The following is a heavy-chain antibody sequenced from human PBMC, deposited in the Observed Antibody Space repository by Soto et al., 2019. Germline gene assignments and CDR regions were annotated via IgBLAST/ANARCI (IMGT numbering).Heavy chain of an antibody. CDR3: ARVREYSSGTLRNDAFDI. Sequence: QVQLVQSGAEVKKPGASVKVSCKASGYTFTSYYMHWVRQAPGQGLEWMGIINPSGGSTSYAQKFQGRVSMTRDTSTSTVYMELSSLRSEDTAVYYCARVREYSSGTLRNDAFDIWGQGTMVTVSS. J-gene: IGHJ3*02. V-gene: IGHV1-46*03. D-gene: IGHD6-25*01. CDR1: GYTFTSYY. CDR2: INPSGGST.